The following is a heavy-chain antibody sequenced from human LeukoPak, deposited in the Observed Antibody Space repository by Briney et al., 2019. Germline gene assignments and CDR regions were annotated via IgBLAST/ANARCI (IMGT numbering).Heavy chain of an antibody. V-gene: IGHV3-23*01. D-gene: IGHD1-26*01. J-gene: IGHJ4*02. CDR1: GFTSRSYA. Sequence: GGSLRLSCAASGFTSRSYAMTWVRQAPGKGLEWVSSLTGSGANTYYADSVKGRFTISRDNSKSTLYLQMNSLRAEDTAVYYCAKGLGLFPSSNDYWGQGTLVTVSS. CDR3: AKGLGLFPSSNDY. CDR2: LTGSGANT.